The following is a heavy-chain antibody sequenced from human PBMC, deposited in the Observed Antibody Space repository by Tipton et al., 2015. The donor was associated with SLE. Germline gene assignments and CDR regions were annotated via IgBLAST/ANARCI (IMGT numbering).Heavy chain of an antibody. CDR3: ARGRGAVAGRGDWFDP. Sequence: QSGAEVKKPGASVKVSYKASGYSFSTYDINWVRQATGQGLEWMGWMNPKSGNTGYAQKFQGRVTMTRNTSITTAYMELSSLTFDDTAVYYCARGRGAVAGRGDWFDPWGQGTPVTVSS. V-gene: IGHV1-8*02. CDR1: GYSFSTYD. D-gene: IGHD6-19*01. J-gene: IGHJ5*02. CDR2: MNPKSGNT.